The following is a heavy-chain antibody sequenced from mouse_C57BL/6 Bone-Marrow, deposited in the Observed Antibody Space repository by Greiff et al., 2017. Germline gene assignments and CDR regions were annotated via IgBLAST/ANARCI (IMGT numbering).Heavy chain of an antibody. D-gene: IGHD1-1*01. Sequence: EVQGVESGGGLVKPGGSLKLSCAASGFTFSDYGMHWVRQAPEKGLEWVAYISSGCSTIYYADTVKGRFTISRDNAKNTLFLQMTSLRAKDTAMYYCARKYGPYFDVWGTGTTVTVSS. CDR2: ISSGCSTI. CDR3: ARKYGPYFDV. CDR1: GFTFSDYG. V-gene: IGHV5-17*01. J-gene: IGHJ1*03.